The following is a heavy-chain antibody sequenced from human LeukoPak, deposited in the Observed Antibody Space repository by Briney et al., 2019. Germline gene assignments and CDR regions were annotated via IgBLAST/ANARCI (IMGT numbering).Heavy chain of an antibody. Sequence: SETLSLTCTVSGGSISSYYWSWTRQPPGKGLEWIGYIYYSGSTNYNPSLKSRVTISVDTSKNQFSLKLSSVTAADTAVYYCARGGYCSGGSCYQGFDYWGQGTLVTVSS. CDR3: ARGGYCSGGSCYQGFDY. D-gene: IGHD2-15*01. J-gene: IGHJ4*02. V-gene: IGHV4-59*01. CDR1: GGSISSYY. CDR2: IYYSGST.